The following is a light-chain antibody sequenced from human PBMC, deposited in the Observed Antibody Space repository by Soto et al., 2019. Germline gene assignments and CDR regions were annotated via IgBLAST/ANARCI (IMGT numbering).Light chain of an antibody. CDR1: QSVSSN. CDR2: GAS. CDR3: QQYNNWPPTWT. V-gene: IGKV3-15*01. J-gene: IGKJ1*01. Sequence: EFVFAQAPATLSVSPGERAKLSCRARQSVSSNLAWYQQKPGQAPRLLIYGASTRATGIPARFSGSGSGTEFTLTISSLQSEDFAVYYCQQYNNWPPTWTFGQGTKVDI.